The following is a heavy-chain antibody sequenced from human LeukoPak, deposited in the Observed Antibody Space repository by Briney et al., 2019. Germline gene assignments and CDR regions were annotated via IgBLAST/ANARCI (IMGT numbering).Heavy chain of an antibody. CDR3: AKDLGAAGKAFDY. Sequence: GGSLRLSCAASGLTFSSYAMSWVRQAPGKGLEWVSAISGSGGSTYYADSVKGRFTISRDNSKNTLYLQMNSLRAEDTAVYYCAKDLGAAGKAFDYWGQGTLVTVSS. V-gene: IGHV3-23*01. CDR1: GLTFSSYA. CDR2: ISGSGGST. D-gene: IGHD6-13*01. J-gene: IGHJ4*02.